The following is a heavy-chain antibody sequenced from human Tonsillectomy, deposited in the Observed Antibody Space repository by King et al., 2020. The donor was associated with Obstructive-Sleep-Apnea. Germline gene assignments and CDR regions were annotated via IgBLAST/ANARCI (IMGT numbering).Heavy chain of an antibody. D-gene: IGHD5-18*01. CDR1: GFTFRNYV. V-gene: IGHV3-23*04. CDR3: AKDIREHTAMALYFDY. CDR2: GSVVST. Sequence: VQLVESGGGLVQPGGSLRLSCVASGFTFRNYVMSWVRQAPGKGLEWVSSGSVVSTYYADSVKGRFTVSRDNSKNTLYLQMNSLRAEDTAVYYCAKDIREHTAMALYFDYWGQGTLVTVSS. J-gene: IGHJ4*02.